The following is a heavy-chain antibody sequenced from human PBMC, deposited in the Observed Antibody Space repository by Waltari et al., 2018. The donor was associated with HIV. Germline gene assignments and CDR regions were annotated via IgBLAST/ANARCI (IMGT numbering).Heavy chain of an antibody. J-gene: IGHJ4*02. V-gene: IGHV3-7*01. D-gene: IGHD6-13*01. CDR1: GFTFSTYW. CDR3: ARSSWHDY. Sequence: EVQLVESGGGLVRPGGSLSLSCAASGFTFSTYWMNWVRQAPGKGLEWVAKIKQDGSERHYVDSVKGRFTISRDNAKNSLYLQMNSLRAEDTAVYYCARSSWHDYWGQGTLVTVSS. CDR2: IKQDGSER.